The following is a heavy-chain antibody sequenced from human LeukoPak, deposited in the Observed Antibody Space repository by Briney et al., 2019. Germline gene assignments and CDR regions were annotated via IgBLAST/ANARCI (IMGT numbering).Heavy chain of an antibody. J-gene: IGHJ4*02. CDR2: IYYSGST. V-gene: IGHV4-59*08. D-gene: IGHD3-22*01. CDR1: GGSINTYY. Sequence: SETLSLTCTVSGGSINTYYWSWIRQPPGKGLEWIGYIYYSGSTNYSPSLKSRVTIAVDTSKNQFSLRLSSVTAADTAVYYCARYYYDRSAYYAFDYWGQGTLVTVSS. CDR3: ARYYYDRSAYYAFDY.